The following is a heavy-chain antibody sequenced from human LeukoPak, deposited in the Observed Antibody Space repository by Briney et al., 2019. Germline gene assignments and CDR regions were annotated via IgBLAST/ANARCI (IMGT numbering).Heavy chain of an antibody. Sequence: ASVKVSCKASGYTFTGYYMHWVRQAPGQGLEWMGWINPNSGGTNYAQKFQGRVTMTRDTSISTAYMELSRLRSDDTAVYYCARKGGRIWFGSRGYFDLWGRGTLVTVSS. D-gene: IGHD3-10*01. J-gene: IGHJ2*01. CDR1: GYTFTGYY. CDR2: INPNSGGT. V-gene: IGHV1-2*02. CDR3: ARKGGRIWFGSRGYFDL.